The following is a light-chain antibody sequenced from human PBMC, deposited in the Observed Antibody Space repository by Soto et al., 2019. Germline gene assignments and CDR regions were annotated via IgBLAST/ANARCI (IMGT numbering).Light chain of an antibody. J-gene: IGLJ1*01. CDR3: SSYSRRSTYV. CDR2: DVS. V-gene: IGLV2-14*03. CDR1: SSDVGGYNY. Sequence: QSALTQPASVSGSPGQSITISCTGTSSDVGGYNYVSWYQQHPGKAPKLIIYDVSYRPSGVSNRFSGSKSGNTASLTISGLQAEDEADYFCSSYSRRSTYVLGTGNKVTVL.